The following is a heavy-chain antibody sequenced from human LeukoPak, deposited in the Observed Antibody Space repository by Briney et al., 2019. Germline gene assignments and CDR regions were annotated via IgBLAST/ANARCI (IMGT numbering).Heavy chain of an antibody. J-gene: IGHJ6*04. CDR3: AELGITMIGGV. Sequence: GGSLRLSCAASGFTFSTYAMNWVRQAPGKGLEWVSVISGSDTFYADSVKGRFTISRDISKNTLYLQMNSLRAEDTAVYYCAELGITMIGGVWGKGTTVTISS. V-gene: IGHV3-23*01. D-gene: IGHD3-10*02. CDR1: GFTFSTYA. CDR2: ISGSDT.